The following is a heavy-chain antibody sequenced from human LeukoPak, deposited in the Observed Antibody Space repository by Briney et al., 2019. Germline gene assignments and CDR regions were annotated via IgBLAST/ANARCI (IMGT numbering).Heavy chain of an antibody. CDR1: EFTFSRFA. CDR2: VSGTGDKT. CDR3: AKPSIPARPFLTYLYYYLDV. V-gene: IGHV3-23*01. Sequence: GGSLRLSCVASEFTFSRFAMSWVRQAPGRGLEWISSVSGTGDKTHYTDSVKGRFTISRDNSENTLYLHMSALRAADTAVYYCAKPSIPARPFLTYLYYYLDVWGEGTTVIVSS. J-gene: IGHJ6*03. D-gene: IGHD6-6*01.